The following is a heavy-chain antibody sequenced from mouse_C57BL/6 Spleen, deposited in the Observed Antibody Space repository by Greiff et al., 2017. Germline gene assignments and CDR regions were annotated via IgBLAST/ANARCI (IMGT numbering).Heavy chain of an antibody. D-gene: IGHD6-5*01. CDR1: GFTFTSYW. CDR3: ASSYLAMDY. J-gene: IGHJ4*01. CDR2: IDPSDSET. Sequence: QVQLQQPGAELVRPGSSVKLSCTASGFTFTSYWMHWVKQRPIQGLEWIGNIDPSDSETHYNQKFKDKATLTVDKSSSTAYMQLSSLTSEDSAVYYCASSYLAMDYWGQGTSVTVSS. V-gene: IGHV1-52*01.